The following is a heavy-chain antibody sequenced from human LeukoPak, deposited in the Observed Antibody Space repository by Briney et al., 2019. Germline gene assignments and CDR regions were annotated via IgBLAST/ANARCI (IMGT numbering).Heavy chain of an antibody. CDR3: ARAYSSGWYKGGTGFDY. V-gene: IGHV3-21*01. D-gene: IGHD6-19*01. CDR2: ISSSSSYI. Sequence: GGSLRLSCEASGFTFSSYAMNWVRQAPGKGLEWVSSISSSSSYIYYADSVKGRFTISRDNAKNSLYLQMNSLRAEDTAVYYCARAYSSGWYKGGTGFDYWGQGTLVTVSS. CDR1: GFTFSSYA. J-gene: IGHJ4*02.